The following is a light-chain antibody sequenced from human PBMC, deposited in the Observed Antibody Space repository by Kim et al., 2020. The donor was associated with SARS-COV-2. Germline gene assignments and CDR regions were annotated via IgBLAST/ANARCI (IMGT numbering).Light chain of an antibody. Sequence: EVGMTQSPATLSVSPGERATLSCRASQNIRSNLAWYQQKPGQSPRLLVYGASSRATGLPARFSASGSGTEFTLTISSLQSEDFALYYCQQYNNWPLTFGQGTKVEIK. V-gene: IGKV3-15*01. J-gene: IGKJ1*01. CDR3: QQYNNWPLT. CDR1: QNIRSN. CDR2: GAS.